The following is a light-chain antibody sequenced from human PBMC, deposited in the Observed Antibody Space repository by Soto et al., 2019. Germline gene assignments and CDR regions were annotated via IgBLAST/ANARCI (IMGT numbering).Light chain of an antibody. J-gene: IGLJ1*01. V-gene: IGLV2-14*03. CDR3: SSYTTSSTPRD. CDR2: DVS. Sequence: QSALAQPASVSGSPGQSITISCTGTSSDVGAYDFVSWYQQHPDKAPKLIICDVSNRPSGVSYRFSGSKSGNTAPLTISGLQAEDEGDYYCSSYTTSSTPRDFRTVTKVTDL. CDR1: SSDVGAYDF.